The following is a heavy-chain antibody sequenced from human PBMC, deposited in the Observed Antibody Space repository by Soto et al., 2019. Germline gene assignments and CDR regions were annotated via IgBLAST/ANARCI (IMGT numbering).Heavy chain of an antibody. CDR2: ISGSGGST. CDR1: GFTFSSYA. J-gene: IGHJ4*02. Sequence: GGSLRLSCAASGFTFSSYAMSWVRQAPGKGLEWVSAISGSGGSTYYADSVKGRFTISRDNSKNTLYLQMISMRVEDTAVYYCARDRGLCVDTDTLDYWRRGCLVTASS. CDR3: ARDRGLCVDTDTLDY. V-gene: IGHV3-23*01. D-gene: IGHD5-18*01.